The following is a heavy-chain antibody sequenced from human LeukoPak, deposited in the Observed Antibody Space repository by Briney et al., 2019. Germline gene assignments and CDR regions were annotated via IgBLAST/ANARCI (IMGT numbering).Heavy chain of an antibody. CDR3: ARAPFHYYGSGSFDY. V-gene: IGHV4-4*02. D-gene: IGHD3-10*01. J-gene: IGHJ4*02. CDR2: IYYSGST. Sequence: SETLSLTCAVSGGSISSSNWWSWVRQPPGKGLEWIGEIYYSGSTYYNPSLKSRVTISVDTSKNQFSLKLSSVTAADTAVYYCARAPFHYYGSGSFDYWGQGTLVTVSS. CDR1: GGSISSSNW.